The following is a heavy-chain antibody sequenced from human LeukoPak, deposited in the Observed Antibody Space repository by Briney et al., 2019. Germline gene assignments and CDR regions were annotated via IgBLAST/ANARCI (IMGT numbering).Heavy chain of an antibody. CDR3: ARDSGSYPHWFAP. V-gene: IGHV4-61*01. J-gene: IGHJ5*02. CDR2: IFYSGIT. CDR1: GGSISSSIYY. Sequence: PSETLSLTCSVSGGSISSSIYYWNWIRQPPGKGLEWLGYIFYSGITNYNPSLKSRVTISVDTSKKQFSLKLTSVTAADTAVYYCARDSGSYPHWFAPWGQGTLVTVSS. D-gene: IGHD1-26*01.